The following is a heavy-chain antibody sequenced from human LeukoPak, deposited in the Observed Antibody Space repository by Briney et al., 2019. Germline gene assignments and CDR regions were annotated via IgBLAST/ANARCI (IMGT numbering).Heavy chain of an antibody. D-gene: IGHD3-22*01. CDR3: ARVRYDTYYFDY. Sequence: PGGSLRLSCAASGFSFSNYWMTWVRQAPGKGLEWVANINEAGNDKYYVDSVTGRFAMSRDNAKNSLYLQMNSLRVEDTAVYYCARVRYDTYYFDYWGQGTLVTVSS. CDR2: INEAGNDK. J-gene: IGHJ4*02. V-gene: IGHV3-7*01. CDR1: GFSFSNYW.